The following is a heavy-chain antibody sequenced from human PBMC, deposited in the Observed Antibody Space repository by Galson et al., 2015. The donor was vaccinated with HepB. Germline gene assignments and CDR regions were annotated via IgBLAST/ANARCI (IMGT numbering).Heavy chain of an antibody. D-gene: IGHD3-10*01. CDR2: IYYSGST. CDR3: ARASWFGEFSFDY. J-gene: IGHJ4*02. V-gene: IGHV4-61*01. Sequence: QVQLQESGPGLVKPSETLSLTCTVSGGSVSSGTYYWSWIRQPPGKGLEWIGYIYYSGSTNYNPSLKSRVTISLETSKNQFSLKLSSVTAADTAVYYCARASWFGEFSFDYWGQGTLVTVSS. CDR1: GGSVSSGTYY.